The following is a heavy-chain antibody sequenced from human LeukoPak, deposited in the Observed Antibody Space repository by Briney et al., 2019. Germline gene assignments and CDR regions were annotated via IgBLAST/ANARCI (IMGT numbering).Heavy chain of an antibody. CDR1: GYTLSEVS. CDR3: ATYLSSSSSLFDY. CDR2: FSPENGEA. D-gene: IGHD6-6*01. Sequence: PGASVKVSCKVSGYTLSEVSMHWVRQPPGKGLEWMGGFSPENGEAVYAQKFQGRVTMTEDTSTDTATMDLSSLRSEDTAFYFCATYLSSSSSLFDYWGQGTLITVSS. J-gene: IGHJ4*02. V-gene: IGHV1-24*01.